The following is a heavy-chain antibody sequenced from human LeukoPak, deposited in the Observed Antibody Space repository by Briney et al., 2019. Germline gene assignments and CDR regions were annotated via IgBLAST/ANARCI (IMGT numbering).Heavy chain of an antibody. J-gene: IGHJ4*02. D-gene: IGHD2-15*01. CDR3: AKAPVTSCRGAFCYPFDY. V-gene: IGHV3-23*01. Sequence: PGGSLRLSCAASEFSDGSNYMTWVRQAPGKGLEWVSAMSSSDDGRYYAASVRGRFTTSRDTSRSTLYLQMNSLRAEDAAVYYCAKAPVTSCRGAFCYPFDYWGQGTLVTVSS. CDR1: EFSDGSNY. CDR2: MSSSDDGR.